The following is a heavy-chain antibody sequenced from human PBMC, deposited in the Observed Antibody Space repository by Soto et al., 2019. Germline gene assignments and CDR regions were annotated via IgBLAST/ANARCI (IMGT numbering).Heavy chain of an antibody. J-gene: IGHJ5*02. CDR1: GFTFSSYG. CDR2: IWYDGSNK. D-gene: IGHD3-10*01. V-gene: IGHV3-33*01. Sequence: ESGGGVVQPGRSLRLSCAASGFTFSSYGMHWVRQAPGKGLEWVAVIWYDGSNKYYADSVKGRFTISRDNSKNTLYLQMNSLRAEDTAVYYCARVYGSGKNWFDPWGQGTLVTVSS. CDR3: ARVYGSGKNWFDP.